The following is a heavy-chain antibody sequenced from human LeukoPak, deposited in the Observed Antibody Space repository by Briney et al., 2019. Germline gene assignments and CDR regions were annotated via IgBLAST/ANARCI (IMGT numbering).Heavy chain of an antibody. CDR3: ARRYSSSWHFDY. D-gene: IGHD6-13*01. Sequence: SEPLPLTCTVSGGSISSYYWSWIRKPPGKGLHWIVYIYYSRSTNYNPSLKSRVTISVDTSKNQFSLKLSSVTAADTAVYYCARRYSSSWHFDYWGQGTWSPSPQ. V-gene: IGHV4-59*01. CDR1: GGSISSYY. J-gene: IGHJ4*02. CDR2: IYYSRST.